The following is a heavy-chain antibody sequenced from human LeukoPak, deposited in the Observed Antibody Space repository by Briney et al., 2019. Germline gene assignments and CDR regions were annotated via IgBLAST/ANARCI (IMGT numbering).Heavy chain of an antibody. Sequence: SETLSLTCAVYGGSFSGYYWSWIRQPPGKGLERIGEINHSGSTNYNPSLKSRVTISVDTSKNQFSLKLSSVTAADTAVYYCARETHIVVVTATPYFDYWGQGTLVTVSS. J-gene: IGHJ4*02. V-gene: IGHV4-34*01. CDR1: GGSFSGYY. CDR3: ARETHIVVVTATPYFDY. D-gene: IGHD2-21*02. CDR2: INHSGST.